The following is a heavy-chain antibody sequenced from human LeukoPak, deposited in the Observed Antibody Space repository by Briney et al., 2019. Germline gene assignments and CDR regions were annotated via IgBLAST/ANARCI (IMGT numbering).Heavy chain of an antibody. CDR3: ARNGLGFCSSTSCSPLDY. J-gene: IGHJ4*02. Sequence: MSSETLSLTCAVYGGSFSGYYWSWIRQPPGKGLEWIGEINHSGSTNYNPSLKSRVTISVDTSKNQFSLKLSSVTAADTAVYYCARNGLGFCSSTSCSPLDYWGQGTLVTVSS. CDR2: INHSGST. D-gene: IGHD2-2*01. V-gene: IGHV4-34*01. CDR1: GGSFSGYY.